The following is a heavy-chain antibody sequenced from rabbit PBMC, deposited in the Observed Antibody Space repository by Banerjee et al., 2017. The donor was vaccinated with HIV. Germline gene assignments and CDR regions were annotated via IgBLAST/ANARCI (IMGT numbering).Heavy chain of an antibody. Sequence: QEQLVESGGGLVQPGGSLKLSCKASGFIFSDNYYMCWVRQAPGKRPEWIACIYAGSSGITYYASRAKGRFTISKTSSTTVTLQMTSLTAADTATYFCARSSGYYGLWGQGTLVTVS. CDR1: GFIFSDNYY. J-gene: IGHJ3*01. CDR2: IYAGSSGIT. D-gene: IGHD1-1*01. V-gene: IGHV1S45*01. CDR3: ARSSGYYGL.